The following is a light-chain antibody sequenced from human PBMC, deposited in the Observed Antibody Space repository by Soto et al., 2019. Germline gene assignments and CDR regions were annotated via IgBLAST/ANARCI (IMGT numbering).Light chain of an antibody. CDR1: QIVTSNY. J-gene: IGKJ1*01. CDR3: HQYGSSPGT. CDR2: GAS. Sequence: EIVMTQSPATLSLSPGERATLSCRASQIVTSNYLAWYQQKPGQAPSLLFFGASIRATGIPDRFSGSGSGTDFTLTISRLEPEDFAVYYCHQYGSSPGTFGPGTKVEIK. V-gene: IGKV3-20*01.